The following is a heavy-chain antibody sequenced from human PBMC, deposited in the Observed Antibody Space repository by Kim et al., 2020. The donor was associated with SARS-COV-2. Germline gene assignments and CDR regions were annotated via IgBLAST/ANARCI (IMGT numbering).Heavy chain of an antibody. D-gene: IGHD6-13*01. CDR3: ARHQRKAAPDDY. V-gene: IGHV4-39*01. J-gene: IGHJ4*02. Sequence: SHNPSLKSRVTISVDTSKNQFSLKLSSVTAADTAVYYCARHQRKAAPDDYWGQGTLVTVSS.